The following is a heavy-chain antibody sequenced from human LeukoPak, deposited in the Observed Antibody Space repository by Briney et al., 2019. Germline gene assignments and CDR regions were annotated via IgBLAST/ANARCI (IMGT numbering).Heavy chain of an antibody. J-gene: IGHJ4*02. D-gene: IGHD6-19*01. CDR2: IYDSGNT. Sequence: SETLSLTCTVSGGSISRYYLSWIRQPPGKGLEWIAYIYDSGNTNYNPSLKSRVTISVDTSKNQFSLKLSSVTAADTAVYYCARSLYSSGWAQFDYWGQGILVTVSS. V-gene: IGHV4-59*08. CDR3: ARSLYSSGWAQFDY. CDR1: GGSISRYY.